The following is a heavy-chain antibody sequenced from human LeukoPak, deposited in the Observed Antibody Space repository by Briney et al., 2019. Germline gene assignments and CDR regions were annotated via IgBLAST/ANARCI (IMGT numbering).Heavy chain of an antibody. J-gene: IGHJ4*02. Sequence: GGSLRLSCAASGFTFSSYSMNWVRQAPGKGLEWVSYISSSSSTIYYADSVEGRFTISRDNAKNSLYLQMNSLRAEDTAVYYCARDGEPPHIVGAAYYFDYWGQGTLVTVSS. CDR3: ARDGEPPHIVGAAYYFDY. D-gene: IGHD1-26*01. V-gene: IGHV3-48*04. CDR2: ISSSSSTI. CDR1: GFTFSSYS.